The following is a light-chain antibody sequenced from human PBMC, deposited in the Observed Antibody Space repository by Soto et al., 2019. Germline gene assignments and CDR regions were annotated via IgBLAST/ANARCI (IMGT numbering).Light chain of an antibody. V-gene: IGKV1-5*01. CDR1: QSISSW. CDR3: QQYNSYSPT. J-gene: IGKJ2*01. CDR2: DAS. Sequence: DIQMTQSPSTLSASVGDRVTITCRAIQSISSWLAWYQQKPGKAPKLLIYDASSLESGVPSRFRGSGSGTEFTLTISSLQPDDFATDYCQQYNSYSPTCGQGTKLEIK.